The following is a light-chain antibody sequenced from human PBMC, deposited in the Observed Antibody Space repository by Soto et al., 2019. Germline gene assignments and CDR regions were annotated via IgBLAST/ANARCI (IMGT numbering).Light chain of an antibody. Sequence: DIQMTQSPSTLSASVGDRVTIICRASESISNWLAWYQQRSGKAPKLLIQKASSLESGVPSRFSGSGSGTEFTLTISSLQPDDFATYYCQQYNTYPKTFGQGTKVEVK. CDR2: KAS. CDR3: QQYNTYPKT. CDR1: ESISNW. V-gene: IGKV1-5*03. J-gene: IGKJ1*01.